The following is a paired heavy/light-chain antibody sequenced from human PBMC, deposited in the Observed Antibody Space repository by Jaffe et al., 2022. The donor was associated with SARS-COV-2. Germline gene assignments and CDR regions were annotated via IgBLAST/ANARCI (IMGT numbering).Heavy chain of an antibody. CDR2: ISDDGTNE. J-gene: IGHJ6*02. V-gene: IGHV3-30*18. CDR3: AQVITATNIKNDYNFGMDV. D-gene: IGHD4-4*01. Sequence: QVQLVESGGGVVQPGRSLRLSCAGSGFTFSSYGMHWVRQAPGKGLEWVAGISDDGTNEYYADSVKGRFTVSRDNSKKTLYLEMNSLRAEDTAVYYCAQVITATNIKNDYNFGMDVWGQGTTVTVSS. CDR1: GFTFSSYG.
Light chain of an antibody. CDR3: QSADSSGTWV. Sequence: SYELTQPPSVSVSPGQTARITCSGAALPKQNVYWYQQKPGQAPMLLTYKDSERPSGIPERLSGSSSGTTVTLTISGVRAEDEADYYCQSADSSGTWVFGGGTKLTVL. CDR1: ALPKQN. V-gene: IGLV3-25*03. CDR2: KDS. J-gene: IGLJ3*02.